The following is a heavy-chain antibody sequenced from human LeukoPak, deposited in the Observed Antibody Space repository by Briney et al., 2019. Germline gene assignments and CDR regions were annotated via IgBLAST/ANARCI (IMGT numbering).Heavy chain of an antibody. J-gene: IGHJ4*02. D-gene: IGHD6-6*01. V-gene: IGHV3-30*02. Sequence: PGGSLRLSCAASGFTFSSYGMHWVRQAPGKGLEWVAFIRYDGSNKYYADSVKGRFTISRDNSKNTLYLQMNSLRAEDTAVYYCARGHSSSSDYWGQGTLVTVSS. CDR3: ARGHSSSSDY. CDR2: IRYDGSNK. CDR1: GFTFSSYG.